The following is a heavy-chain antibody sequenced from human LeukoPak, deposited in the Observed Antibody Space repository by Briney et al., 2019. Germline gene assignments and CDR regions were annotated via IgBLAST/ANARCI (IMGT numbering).Heavy chain of an antibody. J-gene: IGHJ3*02. V-gene: IGHV4-59*11. D-gene: IGHD1-26*01. CDR2: TYYSGST. CDR1: GGSISSHY. Sequence: ETLSLTSTVSGGSISSHYWSWIRQPPRKGLEWIGYTYYSGSTNYNPSLKSRVTISVDTSKNQFSLKLSSVTAADTAVYYCAREIVGATTRAFDIWGQGTMVTVSS. CDR3: AREIVGATTRAFDI.